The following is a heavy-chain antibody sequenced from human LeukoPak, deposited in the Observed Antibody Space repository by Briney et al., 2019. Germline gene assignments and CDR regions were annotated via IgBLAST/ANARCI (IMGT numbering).Heavy chain of an antibody. CDR1: GYTFTSYY. CDR2: IIPIFGTA. J-gene: IGHJ4*02. V-gene: IGHV1-69*06. Sequence: ASVKVSCKASGYTFTSYYMPWVRQAPGQGLEWMGGIIPIFGTANYAQKFQVRVTITADKSTSTAYMELSSLSSEDTAVYYCARDSPQGSSAFDYWGQGTLVTVSS. D-gene: IGHD6-6*01. CDR3: ARDSPQGSSAFDY.